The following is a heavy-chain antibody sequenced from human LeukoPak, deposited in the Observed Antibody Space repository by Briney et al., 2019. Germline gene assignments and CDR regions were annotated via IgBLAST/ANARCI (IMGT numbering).Heavy chain of an antibody. D-gene: IGHD7-27*01. CDR2: IGTGTSTV. Sequence: GESLRLSCAASGFTFSSYTMNWVRQATGKGLEWVSHIGTGTSTVGYADSIKGRFTISRDNAKNSVHLQMSSLRVDDSAVYYCVRDKDWGFDSWGQGTLVTVSS. CDR1: GFTFSSYT. V-gene: IGHV3-48*01. J-gene: IGHJ4*02. CDR3: VRDKDWGFDS.